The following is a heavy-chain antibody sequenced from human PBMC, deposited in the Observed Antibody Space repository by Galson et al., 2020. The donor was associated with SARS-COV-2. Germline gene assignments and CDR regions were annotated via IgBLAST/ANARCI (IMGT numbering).Heavy chain of an antibody. V-gene: IGHV3-48*04. CDR2: ISSSSSTI. J-gene: IGHJ6*02. Sequence: GGSLRLSCAASGFTFSSYSMNWVRQAPGKGLEWVSYISSSSSTIYYADSVKGRFTISRDNAKNSLYLQMNSLRAEDTAVYYCARADPPFTYYYGSGSYSPYYYYGMDVWGQGTTVTVSS. D-gene: IGHD3-10*01. CDR1: GFTFSSYS. CDR3: ARADPPFTYYYGSGSYSPYYYYGMDV.